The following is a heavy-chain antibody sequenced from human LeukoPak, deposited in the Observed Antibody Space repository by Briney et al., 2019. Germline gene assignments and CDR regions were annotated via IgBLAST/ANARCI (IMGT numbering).Heavy chain of an antibody. Sequence: ASVKVSCKASGYTFTSYDINWVRQATGQELEWMGWMNPNSGNTGYAQKFQGRVTMTRNTSISTAYMELSSLRSEDTAAYYCASGSEVVTPLFHIWGQGTMVTVSS. CDR1: GYTFTSYD. CDR2: MNPNSGNT. CDR3: ASGSEVVTPLFHI. J-gene: IGHJ3*02. V-gene: IGHV1-8*01. D-gene: IGHD2-21*02.